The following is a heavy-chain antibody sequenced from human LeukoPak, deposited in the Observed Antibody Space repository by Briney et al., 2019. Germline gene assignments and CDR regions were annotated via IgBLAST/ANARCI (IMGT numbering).Heavy chain of an antibody. D-gene: IGHD5-18*01. CDR3: ARDAVDTANAV. V-gene: IGHV3-53*01. CDR1: GFTVSSSY. J-gene: IGHJ6*02. Sequence: GGSLRLSCAASGFTVSSSYMYWVRQAPGKGLEWVSFFYRGDSTYYAESVRGRFTISRDNSKNTLYLLMNSLIPEDTAVYYCARDAVDTANAVWGQGTTVTVSS. CDR2: FYRGDST.